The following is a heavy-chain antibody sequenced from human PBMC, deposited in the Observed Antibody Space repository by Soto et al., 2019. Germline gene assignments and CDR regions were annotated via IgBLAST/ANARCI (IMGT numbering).Heavy chain of an antibody. D-gene: IGHD3-9*01. Sequence: GGSLRLSCAASGFTFSNSGMHWVRQAPGKGLEWVAVISHDGSNEYHGDSVKGRFTISRDNSKNTLYLQMNSLRAEDTAVYYCAKDFLTGYYESSYYYGMDVWGQGTTVTVSS. CDR1: GFTFSNSG. CDR3: AKDFLTGYYESSYYYGMDV. V-gene: IGHV3-30*18. CDR2: ISHDGSNE. J-gene: IGHJ6*02.